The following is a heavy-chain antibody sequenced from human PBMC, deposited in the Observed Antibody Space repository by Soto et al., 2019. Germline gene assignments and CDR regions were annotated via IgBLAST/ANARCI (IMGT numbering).Heavy chain of an antibody. CDR3: ARRQYHHLDY. Sequence: QVQLQESGPGLVKPSETLSLTCTVSRGSTNGYYWSWIRQPPGKGLEWIGYIYYSGSTNYNPSLKSRVTISLDTSKNLFSLKLSSVTAADTAVYYCARRQYHHLDYWGRGTLVTVSS. CDR2: IYYSGST. CDR1: RGSTNGYY. V-gene: IGHV4-59*01. D-gene: IGHD4-4*01. J-gene: IGHJ4*02.